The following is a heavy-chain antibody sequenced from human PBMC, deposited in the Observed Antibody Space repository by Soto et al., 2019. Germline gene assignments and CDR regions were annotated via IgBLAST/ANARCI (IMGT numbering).Heavy chain of an antibody. V-gene: IGHV1-8*01. CDR1: GYTFTSYD. CDR3: ARVSEGYSRGCVGCRWFDP. J-gene: IGHJ5*02. Sequence: QVQLVQSGAEVKKPGASVKVSCKASGYTFTSYDINWVRQATGQGLEWMGWMNPNSGNTGYAQKFQGRVTMTRNTSISTAYMVLSSLRSEDTAVYYCARVSEGYSRGCVGCRWFDPWGQGTLVTVSS. D-gene: IGHD6-19*01. CDR2: MNPNSGNT.